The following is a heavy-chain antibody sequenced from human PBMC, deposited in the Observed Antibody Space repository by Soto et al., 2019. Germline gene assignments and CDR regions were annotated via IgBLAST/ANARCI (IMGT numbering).Heavy chain of an antibody. CDR2: MNPNSGNT. J-gene: IGHJ5*02. V-gene: IGHV1-8*01. CDR3: ARGFITMVRGVTGNWFDP. D-gene: IGHD3-10*01. Sequence: ASVKVSCKASGYTFTSYDINWVRQATGQGLEWMGWMNPNSGNTGYAQKFQGRVTMTRNTSISTAYMELSSLRSEDTAVYYCARGFITMVRGVTGNWFDPWGQGTLVTVSS. CDR1: GYTFTSYD.